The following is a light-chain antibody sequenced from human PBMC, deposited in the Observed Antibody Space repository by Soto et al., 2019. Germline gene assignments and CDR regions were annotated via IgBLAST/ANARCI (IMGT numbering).Light chain of an antibody. Sequence: IQLTQSPSSLSASVGDRVTITCRARQGISTYLSLYQQKPWKAPKRLIYAASTLQSAVPSRFSGSGSGTDVSLTISSLQPEDFATYYLQQHNSYPLTFCGGTTVEIK. J-gene: IGKJ4*01. CDR3: QQHNSYPLT. V-gene: IGKV1-9*01. CDR2: AAS. CDR1: QGISTY.